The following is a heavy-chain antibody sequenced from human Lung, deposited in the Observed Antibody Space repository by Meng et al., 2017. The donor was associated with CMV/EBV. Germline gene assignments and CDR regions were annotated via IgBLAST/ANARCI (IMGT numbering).Heavy chain of an antibody. Sequence: QVQVRESGPPLVKPSETLSLTCAVSGDSITNHNWWAWVRQPPGKGLEWIGEIPHRGSSAYNPSLKSRVSMSIDKSKNQFSLKLTSVTAADTAVYHCLRRSGGSVWGQGTLVTVSS. CDR1: GDSITNHNW. D-gene: IGHD3-10*01. CDR2: IPHRGSS. CDR3: LRRSGGSV. V-gene: IGHV4-4*02. J-gene: IGHJ1*01.